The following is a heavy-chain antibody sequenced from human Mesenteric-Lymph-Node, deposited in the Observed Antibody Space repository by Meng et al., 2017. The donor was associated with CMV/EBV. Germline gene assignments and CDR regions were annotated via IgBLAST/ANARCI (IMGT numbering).Heavy chain of an antibody. CDR2: ISYDGVNK. D-gene: IGHD1-26*01. Sequence: GESLKISCAASGFTFNSYAMHWVRQAPGKGLEWVAVISYDGVNKDYADSVKGRFTISRDNAKNAVYLQMDSLTTEDTAVYYCARGRSCGDWGQGTLVTVSS. CDR1: GFTFNSYA. CDR3: ARGRSCGD. V-gene: IGHV3-30*04. J-gene: IGHJ1*01.